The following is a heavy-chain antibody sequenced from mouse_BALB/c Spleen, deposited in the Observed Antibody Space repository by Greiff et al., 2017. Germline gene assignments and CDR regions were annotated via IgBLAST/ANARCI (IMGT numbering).Heavy chain of an antibody. CDR2: IDPANGNT. CDR3: ASDCDGY. CDR1: GYTFTSYW. V-gene: IGHV14-3*02. J-gene: IGHJ2*01. Sequence: VQLQQSGAELAKPGASVKMSCKASGYTFTSYWMHWVKQRPEQGLEWIGRIDPANGNTKYDPKFQGKATITADTSSNTAYLQLSSLTSEDTAVYYCASDCDGYWGQGTTLTVSS.